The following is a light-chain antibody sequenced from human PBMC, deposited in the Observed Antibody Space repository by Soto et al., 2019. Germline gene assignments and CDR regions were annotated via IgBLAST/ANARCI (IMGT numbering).Light chain of an antibody. CDR3: QQSYSTPPWT. CDR1: QSIVTY. CDR2: AAS. Sequence: DIQMTQSPSSLSASVWDRVTITCRASQSIVTYLNCYLQKPGKAPKLLIYAASNLQSGVPSRFSGSGSGTDFTLTISSLQPEDFATYFCQQSYSTPPWTFGQGTKVDIK. J-gene: IGKJ1*01. V-gene: IGKV1-39*01.